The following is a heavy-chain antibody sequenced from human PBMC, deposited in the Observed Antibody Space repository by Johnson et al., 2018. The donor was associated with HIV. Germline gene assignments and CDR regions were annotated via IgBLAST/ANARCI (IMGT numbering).Heavy chain of an antibody. CDR3: AKDRLAMGILDI. CDR1: GFTFSSYG. J-gene: IGHJ3*02. V-gene: IGHV3-30*02. Sequence: QVQLVESGGGVVQPGRSLRLSCAASGFTFSSYGMHWVRQAPGKGLEWVAFIRYDGSNKYYADSVRGRFTISRDNSKNMLYLQVNSLRAEDTAIYYCAKDRLAMGILDIWGQGTVVIVSS. D-gene: IGHD5-18*01. CDR2: IRYDGSNK.